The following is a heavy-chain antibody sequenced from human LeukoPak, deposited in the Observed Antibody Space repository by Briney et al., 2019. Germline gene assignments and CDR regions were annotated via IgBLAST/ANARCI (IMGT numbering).Heavy chain of an antibody. J-gene: IGHJ4*02. D-gene: IGHD2-2*01. CDR2: IYHSGST. CDR3: ARVSLSAAPFDY. CDR1: GYSTSSGYY. Sequence: SETLSLTCTVSGYSTSSGYYWGWIRQPPGKGLEWIGSIYHSGSTYYNPSLKSRVTISVDTSKNQFSLKLSSVTAADTAVYYCARVSLSAAPFDYWGQGTLVTVSS. V-gene: IGHV4-38-2*02.